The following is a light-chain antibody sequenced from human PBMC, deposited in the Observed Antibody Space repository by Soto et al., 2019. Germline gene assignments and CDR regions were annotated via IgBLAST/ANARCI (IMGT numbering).Light chain of an antibody. CDR1: QSVSSN. V-gene: IGKV3-15*01. CDR3: QQYKNWPPA. J-gene: IGKJ4*01. Sequence: IVMTQSPATLSVSPGERATLSCRASQSVSSNLAWYQQKPGQAPRLLIYGASTRATGIPARFSGSGSGTEFTLTISRLKSEDCAVDECQQYKNWPPAFGGGTKVDIK. CDR2: GAS.